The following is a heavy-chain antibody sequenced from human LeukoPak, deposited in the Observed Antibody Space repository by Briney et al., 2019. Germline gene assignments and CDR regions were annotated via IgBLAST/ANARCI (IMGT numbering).Heavy chain of an antibody. CDR1: GFILNDYG. CDR3: ARDRHCVNGVCHSPPGMDV. Sequence: GGSLRLSCAVSGFILNDYGMHWVRQAPGKGLEWVADIWFDKNQHFADSVKGRFAISRDNSKNTVYLQINSLRAEDTAVYYCARDRHCVNGVCHSPPGMDVWGQGTTVTVSS. V-gene: IGHV3-33*01. J-gene: IGHJ6*02. D-gene: IGHD2-8*01. CDR2: IWFDKNQ.